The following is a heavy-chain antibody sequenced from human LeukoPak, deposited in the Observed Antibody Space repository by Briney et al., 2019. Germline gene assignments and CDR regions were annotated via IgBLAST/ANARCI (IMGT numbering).Heavy chain of an antibody. Sequence: GGTLRLSCAASGFTFSSYSMNWVRQAPGKGLEWVSSISSSSSYIYYADSVKGRFTISRDNAKNSLYLQMNSLRAEDTAVYYCARGPLNWFDPWGQGTLVTVSS. CDR1: GFTFSSYS. CDR2: ISSSSSYI. V-gene: IGHV3-21*01. CDR3: ARGPLNWFDP. J-gene: IGHJ5*02.